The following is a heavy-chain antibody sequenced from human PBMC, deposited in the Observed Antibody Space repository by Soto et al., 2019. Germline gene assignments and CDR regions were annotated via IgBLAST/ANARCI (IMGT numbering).Heavy chain of an antibody. CDR2: IYYSGST. Sequence: XGTLSLTCTVSGGSISSSSYYWGWIRQPPGKGLEWIGSIYYSGSTYYNPSLKSRVTISVDTSKNQFSLKLSSVTAADTAVYYCARGGSGYFDYWGQGTLVTVSS. CDR3: ARGGSGYFDY. CDR1: GGSISSSSYY. V-gene: IGHV4-39*01. D-gene: IGHD2-15*01. J-gene: IGHJ4*02.